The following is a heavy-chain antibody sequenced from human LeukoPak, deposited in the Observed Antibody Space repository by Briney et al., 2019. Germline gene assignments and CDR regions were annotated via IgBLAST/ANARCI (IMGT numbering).Heavy chain of an antibody. CDR3: ASGSHYRQDWYFDL. V-gene: IGHV3-21*01. J-gene: IGHJ2*01. D-gene: IGHD4-11*01. CDR1: GFSFSSHS. Sequence: LRLSCEAPGFSFSSHSRNWVRHAPGKGLEWVSSISSSSTYIYYADSVKGRFTISRDNAKNSLYLQMNSLRAEDTAVYYCASGSHYRQDWYFDLWGRGTLVTVSS. CDR2: ISSSSTYI.